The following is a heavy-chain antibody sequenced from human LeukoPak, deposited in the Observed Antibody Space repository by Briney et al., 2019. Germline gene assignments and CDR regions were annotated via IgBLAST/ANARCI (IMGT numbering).Heavy chain of an antibody. D-gene: IGHD3-22*01. Sequence: SETLSLTCAVYGGSFSGYYWSWIRQPPGKGLEWIGEINHSGSTNYNPSLKSRVTISVDTSKNQFSLKLSSVTAADTAVYYCARGYYDSSGYYGSLGYWGQGTLVTVSS. CDR3: ARGYYDSSGYYGSLGY. CDR2: INHSGST. CDR1: GGSFSGYY. V-gene: IGHV4-34*01. J-gene: IGHJ4*02.